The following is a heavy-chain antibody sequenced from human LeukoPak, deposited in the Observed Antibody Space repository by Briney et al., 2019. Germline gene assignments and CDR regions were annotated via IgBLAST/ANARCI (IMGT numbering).Heavy chain of an antibody. CDR1: GGSISSYY. V-gene: IGHV4-59*08. CDR2: IYYSGST. J-gene: IGHJ4*02. D-gene: IGHD4-23*01. Sequence: PSETLSLTCTVSGGSISSYYWSWIRQPPGKGLEWIGYIYYSGSTNYDPSLKSRVTISVDTSKNQFSLKLSSVTAADTAVYYCARHDYGGNSPFDYWDQGTLVTVSS. CDR3: ARHDYGGNSPFDY.